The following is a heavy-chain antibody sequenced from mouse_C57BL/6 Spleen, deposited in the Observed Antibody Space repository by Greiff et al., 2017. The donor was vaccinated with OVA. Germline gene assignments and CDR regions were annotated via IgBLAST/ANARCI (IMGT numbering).Heavy chain of an antibody. D-gene: IGHD2-5*01. CDR1: GFTFSSYA. J-gene: IGHJ4*01. V-gene: IGHV5-4*03. CDR3: ARAYYSNSPYAMDY. CDR2: ISDGGSYT. Sequence: DVKLVESGGGLVKPGGSLKLSCAASGFTFSSYAMSWVRQTPEKRLEWVATISDGGSYTYYPDNVKGRFTISRDNAKNNLYLQMSHLKSEDTAMYYCARAYYSNSPYAMDYWGQGTSVTVSS.